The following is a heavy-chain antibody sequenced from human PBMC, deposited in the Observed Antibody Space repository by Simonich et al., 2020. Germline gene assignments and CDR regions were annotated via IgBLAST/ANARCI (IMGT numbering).Heavy chain of an antibody. Sequence: QVQLVQSGAEVKKPGASVKVSCKASGYTFTSYGISWVRQAPGQGLEWMGWISAYNGNTIYAQKHKGRVTMTTDTSTSTAYRELRSLRSDDPAVYYCARSTTGTTAFDIWGQGTMVTVSS. CDR2: ISAYNGNT. V-gene: IGHV1-18*01. CDR1: GYTFTSYG. J-gene: IGHJ3*02. CDR3: ARSTTGTTAFDI. D-gene: IGHD1-1*01.